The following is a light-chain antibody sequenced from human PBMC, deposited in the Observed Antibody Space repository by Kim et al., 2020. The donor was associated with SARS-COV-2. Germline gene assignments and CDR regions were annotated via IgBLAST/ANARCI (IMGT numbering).Light chain of an antibody. V-gene: IGKV3-11*01. J-gene: IGKJ4*01. CDR2: DAS. Sequence: SWSPGERATLSCRASQSVSSSLAWYQQKPGQAPRLLIYDASNRASGIPVRFSGSGSGTDFTLTISSLEPGDFAIYYCQQRSNWPLTFGGGTKLEI. CDR3: QQRSNWPLT. CDR1: QSVSSS.